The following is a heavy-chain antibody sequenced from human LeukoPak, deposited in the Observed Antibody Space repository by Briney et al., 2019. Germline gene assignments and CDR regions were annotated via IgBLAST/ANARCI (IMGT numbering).Heavy chain of an antibody. J-gene: IGHJ4*02. CDR1: GYTLTELS. CDR3: ATYYDILTGYAGLDY. D-gene: IGHD3-9*01. CDR2: FDPEDGET. V-gene: IGHV1-24*01. Sequence: ASVTVSCKVSGYTLTELSMHWVRQAPGKGLEWMGGFDPEDGETIYAQKFQGRVTMTEDTSTDTAYMELSSLRSEDTAVYYCATYYDILTGYAGLDYWGQGTLVTVSS.